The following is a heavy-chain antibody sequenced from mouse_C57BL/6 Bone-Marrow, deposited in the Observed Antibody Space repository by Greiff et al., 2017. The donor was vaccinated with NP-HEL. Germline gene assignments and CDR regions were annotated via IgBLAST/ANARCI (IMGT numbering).Heavy chain of an antibody. V-gene: IGHV1-15*01. D-gene: IGHD1-1*01. CDR3: RITTVVAPDY. Sequence: QVQLKQSGAELVRPGASVTLSCKASGYTFTDYEMHWVKQTPVHGLEWIGAIDPETGGTAYNQKFKGKAILTADKSSSTAYMELRSLTSEDSAVYYCRITTVVAPDYWGQGTTLTVSS. CDR1: GYTFTDYE. CDR2: IDPETGGT. J-gene: IGHJ2*01.